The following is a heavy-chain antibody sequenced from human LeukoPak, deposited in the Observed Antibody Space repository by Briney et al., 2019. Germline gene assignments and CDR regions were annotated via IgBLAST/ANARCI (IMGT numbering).Heavy chain of an antibody. J-gene: IGHJ5*02. D-gene: IGHD6-6*01. Sequence: GAAVKVSCKVSGYTLTQLSMHWVRQGPGKGLEWVGGFDPEDGETIYAQKFQGRVTMTEDTTTDNAYMELSSLRSEDTAVYYCAIGDSSSQQNWFDPWGQGTLVTVSS. V-gene: IGHV1-24*01. CDR2: FDPEDGET. CDR3: AIGDSSSQQNWFDP. CDR1: GYTLTQLS.